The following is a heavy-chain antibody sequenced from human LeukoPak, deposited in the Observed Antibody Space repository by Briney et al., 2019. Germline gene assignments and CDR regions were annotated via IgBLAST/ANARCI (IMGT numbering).Heavy chain of an antibody. CDR2: IYSGGST. V-gene: IGHV3-66*01. CDR3: ASYYYGSGKWDY. Sequence: PSETLSLTCTVSGGSISSNYMSWVRQAPGKGLEWVSVIYSGGSTYYADSVKGRFTISRDNSKNTLYLQMNSLIAEDTAVYYCASYYYGSGKWDYWGQGTLVTVSS. J-gene: IGHJ4*02. CDR1: GGSISSNY. D-gene: IGHD3-10*01.